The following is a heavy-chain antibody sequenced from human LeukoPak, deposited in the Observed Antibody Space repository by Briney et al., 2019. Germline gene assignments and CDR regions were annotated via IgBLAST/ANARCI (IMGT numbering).Heavy chain of an antibody. V-gene: IGHV1-3*01. CDR2: INAGNGNT. CDR1: GYTFTSYA. J-gene: IGHJ4*02. CDR3: ARDLCSGGICYSTIDY. D-gene: IGHD2-15*01. Sequence: ASVKVSCKASGYTFTSYAMHWVRQAPGQRLEWMGWINAGNGNTKYSQKFQGRVTITRDTSASTAYMELSSLRSEDTAVYYCARDLCSGGICYSTIDYWGQGTLVTVSS.